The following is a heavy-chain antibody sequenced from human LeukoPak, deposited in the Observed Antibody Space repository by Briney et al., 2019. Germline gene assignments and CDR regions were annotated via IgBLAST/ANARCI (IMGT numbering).Heavy chain of an antibody. CDR1: GGSFSGYY. CDR3: ASAAPYFDY. J-gene: IGHJ4*02. Sequence: SETLSLTCAVYGGSFSGYYWSWIRQPPGKGMEWIGEINHSGSTNYNPSLKSRVTISVDTSKNQFSLKLSSVTAADTAVYYCASAAPYFDYWGQGTLVTVSS. CDR2: INHSGST. V-gene: IGHV4-34*01.